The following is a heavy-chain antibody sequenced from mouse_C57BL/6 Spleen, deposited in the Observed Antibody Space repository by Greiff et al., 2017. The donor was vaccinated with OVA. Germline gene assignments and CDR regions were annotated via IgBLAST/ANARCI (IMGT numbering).Heavy chain of an antibody. D-gene: IGHD2-3*01. CDR2: IRGGGGNT. V-gene: IGHV5-9*01. J-gene: IGHJ3*01. CDR3: ARPDGYSSWFAY. CDR1: GFTFSSYT. Sequence: EVKLMESGGGLVKPGGSLKLSCAASGFTFSSYTMSWVRQTPEKRLEWVATIRGGGGNTYYPDRVKGRVTLSRDNAKNTLYLQMSSLRSEVTALYYCARPDGYSSWFAYWGQGTLVTVST.